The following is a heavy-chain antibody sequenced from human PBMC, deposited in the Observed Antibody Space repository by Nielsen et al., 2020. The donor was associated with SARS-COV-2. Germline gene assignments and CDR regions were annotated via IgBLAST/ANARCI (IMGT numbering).Heavy chain of an antibody. CDR3: VRAFPAAAPSNWFDP. J-gene: IGHJ5*02. CDR1: GASINSGIYY. CDR2: LYNRGGA. Sequence: SETLSLTCSVSGASINSGIYYWSWVRQHSGKGLEWIGYLYNRGGAYYNPSLRTRVTISADTSKNQFSLRLTSVTAADTAVYYCVRAFPAAAPSNWFDPWGHGTLVTVSS. D-gene: IGHD2-2*01. V-gene: IGHV4-31*03.